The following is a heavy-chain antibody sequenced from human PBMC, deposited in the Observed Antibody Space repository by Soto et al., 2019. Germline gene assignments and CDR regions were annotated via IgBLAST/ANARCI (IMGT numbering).Heavy chain of an antibody. CDR3: AKDGDY. J-gene: IGHJ4*02. CDR1: GFTFSSYG. V-gene: IGHV3-30*18. CDR2: ISYNGSNK. Sequence: QVQLVESGGGVVQPGRSLRLSCAASGFTFSSYGMHWVRQAPGKGLEWVAVISYNGSNKYYADSVKGRFTISRDNSKNTLYLQINSLRAEDTAVYYCAKDGDYWGQGTLVTVSS.